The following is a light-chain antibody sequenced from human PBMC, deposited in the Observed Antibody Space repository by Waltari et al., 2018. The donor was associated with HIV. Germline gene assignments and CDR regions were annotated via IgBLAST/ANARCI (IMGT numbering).Light chain of an antibody. CDR3: SSYAGSKNRVV. V-gene: IGLV2-8*01. CDR2: DVY. Sequence: QSALTQSPSASGSPGQAVTISCTGTSSDVGAYEYVSWYRQHPGKAPKPMIYDVYKRPSGVPDRFSGSKSGNTASLTVSGLQAEDEATYYCSSYAGSKNRVVFGGGTFLTVL. J-gene: IGLJ2*01. CDR1: SSDVGAYEY.